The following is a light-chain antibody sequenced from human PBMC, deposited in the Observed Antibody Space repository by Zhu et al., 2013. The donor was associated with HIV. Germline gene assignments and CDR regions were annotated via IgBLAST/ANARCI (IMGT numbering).Light chain of an antibody. CDR1: SSNIGAGYD. CDR3: ATWDDTLNVLL. Sequence: QSVLTQPPSVSGAPGQRVTISCTGSSSNIGAGYDVHWYQQLPGTAPKLLIYGNINRPSGVPDRFSGSKSGTSTSLAITGLQADDEADYYCATWDDTLNVLLFGAGTKVTVL. V-gene: IGLV1-40*01. CDR2: GNI. J-gene: IGLJ3*02.